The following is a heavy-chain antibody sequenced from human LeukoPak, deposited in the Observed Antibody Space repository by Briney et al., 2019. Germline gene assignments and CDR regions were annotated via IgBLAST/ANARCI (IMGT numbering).Heavy chain of an antibody. D-gene: IGHD4/OR15-4a*01. J-gene: IGHJ4*02. CDR3: VGSANLAD. V-gene: IGHV3-48*03. CDR1: GVTFNNYE. CDR2: INGRGGTI. Sequence: PGGSLRLSCAASGVTFNNYEMNWVRQAPGKGLEWISYINGRGGTINYADSVKGRFTISRDNAKNSLYLQMYSLRVEDTAVYYCVGSANLADWGQGTLVTVSS.